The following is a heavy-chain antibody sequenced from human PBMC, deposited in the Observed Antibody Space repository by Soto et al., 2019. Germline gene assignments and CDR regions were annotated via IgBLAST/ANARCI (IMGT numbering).Heavy chain of an antibody. J-gene: IGHJ4*02. CDR3: ARGTSSRWCIHS. CDR1: GGSISSSSYY. D-gene: IGHD6-13*01. Sequence: QLQLQESGPGLVKPSETLSLTCTVSGGSISSSSYYWGWIRQPPGKGLEWIGSIYYSGSTYYNPSLKCRATCSVDTSKNLFSRKLCSVTAADAAVYYCARGTSSRWCIHSWGQGTLVTASS. CDR2: IYYSGST. V-gene: IGHV4-39*01.